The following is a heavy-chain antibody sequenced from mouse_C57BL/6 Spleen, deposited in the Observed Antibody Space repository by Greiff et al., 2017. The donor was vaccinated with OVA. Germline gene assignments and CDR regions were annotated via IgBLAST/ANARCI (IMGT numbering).Heavy chain of an antibody. V-gene: IGHV1-69*01. CDR3: ARSAGSYFDD. CDR1: GYTFTSYW. D-gene: IGHD6-1*01. Sequence: QVQLQQPGAELVMPGASVKLSCKASGYTFTSYWMHWVKQRPGQGLEWIGEIDPSDSYTNYNQKFKGKSTLTVDKSSSTAYMQLSSLTSEDSAVYYCARSAGSYFDDWGQGTTLTVSA. J-gene: IGHJ2*01. CDR2: IDPSDSYT.